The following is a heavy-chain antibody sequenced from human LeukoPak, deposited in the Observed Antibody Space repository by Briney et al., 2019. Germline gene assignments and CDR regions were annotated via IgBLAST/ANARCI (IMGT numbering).Heavy chain of an antibody. CDR2: IIPIFGTA. CDR3: ARDQNYGDYEFDY. D-gene: IGHD4-17*01. Sequence: SVKVSCKASGGTFSSYAISWVRQAPGQGLEWMGRIIPIFGTANYAQKFQGRVTITADKSTSTAYMELSSLRSEDTAVYYCARDQNYGDYEFDYWGQGTLVTVSS. J-gene: IGHJ4*02. V-gene: IGHV1-69*06. CDR1: GGTFSSYA.